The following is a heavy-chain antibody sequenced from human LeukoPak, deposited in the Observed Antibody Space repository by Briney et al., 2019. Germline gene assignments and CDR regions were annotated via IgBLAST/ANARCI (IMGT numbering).Heavy chain of an antibody. CDR1: GYTFTGYY. CDR2: INPNSGGT. J-gene: IGHJ4*02. CDR3: AGDQRVVTAIRGGGCNY. D-gene: IGHD2-21*02. V-gene: IGHV1-2*02. Sequence: GASVKVSCKASGYTFTGYYMHWVRQAPGQGLEWMGWINPNSGGTNYAQKFQGRVTMTRDTSISTAYMELSRLRSDDTAVYYCAGDQRVVTAIRGGGCNYWGQGTLVTVSS.